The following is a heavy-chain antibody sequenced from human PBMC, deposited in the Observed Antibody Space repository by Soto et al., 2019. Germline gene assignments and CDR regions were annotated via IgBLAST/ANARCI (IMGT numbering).Heavy chain of an antibody. J-gene: IGHJ4*02. Sequence: GASVKVSCKASGYTFTSYGISWVRQAPGQGLEWMGWISAYNGNTNYAQKLQGRVTMTTDTSTSTAYMELRSLGSDDTAVYYCARDTTMVTSSRPFDYWGQGTLVTVSS. CDR3: ARDTTMVTSSRPFDY. D-gene: IGHD5-18*01. CDR1: GYTFTSYG. V-gene: IGHV1-18*01. CDR2: ISAYNGNT.